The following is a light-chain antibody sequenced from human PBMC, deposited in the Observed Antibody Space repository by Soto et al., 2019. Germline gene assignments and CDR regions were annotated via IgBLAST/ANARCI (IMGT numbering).Light chain of an antibody. CDR1: HSVNNNY. J-gene: IGKJ4*01. CDR2: GAS. V-gene: IGKV3-20*01. Sequence: EIVWTQSPGTLSLSPGARATLSCAASHSVNNNYLAWYQHKPGQAPRLLIYGASSRAADIPDCFSGSGSGTDFTLTISRLEPEDFALYYCQQYDTSLPYTVGGGTKVEIK. CDR3: QQYDTSLPYT.